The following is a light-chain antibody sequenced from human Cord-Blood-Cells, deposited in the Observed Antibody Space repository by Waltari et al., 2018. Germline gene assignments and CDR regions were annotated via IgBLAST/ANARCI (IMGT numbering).Light chain of an antibody. CDR2: DAS. V-gene: IGKV1-5*01. J-gene: IGKJ2*01. Sequence: DIQMTQSPSTLSASVGDRVTTTCRASQSISSWLPWYQQKPGKAPKLLIYDASSLESGVPSRFSCSGSGTEFTLTISSLQPDDFATYYCQQYKSYSPYTFGQGTKLEIK. CDR3: QQYKSYSPYT. CDR1: QSISSW.